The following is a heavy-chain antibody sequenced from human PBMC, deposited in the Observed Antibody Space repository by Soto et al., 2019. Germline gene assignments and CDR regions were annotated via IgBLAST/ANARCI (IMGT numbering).Heavy chain of an antibody. CDR2: VDGSGFTS. V-gene: IGHV3-23*01. D-gene: IGHD2-21*02. J-gene: IGHJ3*01. CDR3: AKALGLYCGGDCFDAFDV. Sequence: EVQLLESGGGLVQPGGSLRLSCAASGLTFNSYAMTWVRQAPGRGLEWVSGVDGSGFTSYHADSVKGRFTISRDNSKNALYLQMNSLRAEDTAVYYCAKALGLYCGGDCFDAFDVWGQGAMVSVSA. CDR1: GLTFNSYA.